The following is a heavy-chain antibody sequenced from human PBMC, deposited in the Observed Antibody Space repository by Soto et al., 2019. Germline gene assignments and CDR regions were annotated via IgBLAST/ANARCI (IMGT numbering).Heavy chain of an antibody. CDR3: AREVVAVAGSCYFDY. V-gene: IGHV1-3*01. CDR2: INAGNGNT. Sequence: ASVKVSCKASGYTFTSYAMHWVRQAPGQRLEWMGWINAGNGNTKYSQKFQGRVTITRDTSASTAYMELSSLRSEDTAVYYCAREVVAVAGSCYFDYWGQGTLVTVSS. D-gene: IGHD6-19*01. J-gene: IGHJ4*02. CDR1: GYTFTSYA.